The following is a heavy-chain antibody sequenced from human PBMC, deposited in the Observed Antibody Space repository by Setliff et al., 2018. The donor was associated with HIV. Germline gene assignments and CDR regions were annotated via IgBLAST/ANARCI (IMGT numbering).Heavy chain of an antibody. D-gene: IGHD1-1*01. CDR2: IYYNGNT. V-gene: IGHV4-59*01. CDR1: GGSIKSYY. CDR3: SRYNPASYNNYYYYYMDV. Sequence: SETLSLTCTVSGGSIKSYYWSWIRQAPGKGLEWIGYIYYNGNTNYNPSPKSRITISVDTSKNQFSLKLTSVTAADTAVYFCSRYNPASYNNYYYYYMDVWGKGTTVTVSS. J-gene: IGHJ6*03.